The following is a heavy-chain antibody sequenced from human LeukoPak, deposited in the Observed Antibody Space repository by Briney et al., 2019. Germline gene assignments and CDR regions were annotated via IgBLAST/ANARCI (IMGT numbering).Heavy chain of an antibody. D-gene: IGHD1-7*01. CDR1: GCTFSCYA. CDR2: ISGSGGST. J-gene: IGHJ6*02. CDR3: AKGTTTYYYYYGMDV. V-gene: IGHV3-23*01. Sequence: GGSLRLSCAASGCTFSCYAMSWVRQAPGKGLEWVSAISGSGGSTYYADSVKGRFTISRDNSKNTLYLQMNSLRAEDTAVYYCAKGTTTYYYYYGMDVWGQGTTVTVSS.